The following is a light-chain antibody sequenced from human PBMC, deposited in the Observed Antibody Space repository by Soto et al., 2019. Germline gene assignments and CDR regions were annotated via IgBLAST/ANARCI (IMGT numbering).Light chain of an antibody. Sequence: DIQMTQSPSPLSASVGDRVTITCRASQSITNRLAWYQLKPGKAPKVLIYDALNLESGVPSRFSGSGYGTEFTLTIRSLQPDDFATYCCQHYGGMWTFGQGTKVDI. CDR2: DAL. V-gene: IGKV1-5*01. CDR3: QHYGGMWT. CDR1: QSITNR. J-gene: IGKJ1*01.